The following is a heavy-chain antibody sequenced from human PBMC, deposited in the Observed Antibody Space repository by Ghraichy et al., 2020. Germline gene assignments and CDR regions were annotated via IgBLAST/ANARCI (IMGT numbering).Heavy chain of an antibody. CDR1: GFTFSSYA. J-gene: IGHJ5*02. V-gene: IGHV3-23*01. Sequence: GGSLRLSCAASGFTFSSYAMSWVRQAPGKGLEWVSAISGSGGSTYYADSVKGRFTISRDNSKNTLYLQMNSLRAEDTAVYYCAKVNEGGMVWGRSEDDWFDPWGQGTLVTVSS. CDR2: ISGSGGST. CDR3: AKVNEGGMVWGRSEDDWFDP. D-gene: IGHD3-16*01.